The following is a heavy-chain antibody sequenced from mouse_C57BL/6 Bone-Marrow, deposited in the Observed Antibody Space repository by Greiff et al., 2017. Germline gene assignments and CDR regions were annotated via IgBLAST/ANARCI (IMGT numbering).Heavy chain of an antibody. V-gene: IGHV1-15*01. D-gene: IGHD1-1*01. Sequence: QVQLQQSGAELVRPGASVTLSCKASGYTFTDYELHWVKQTPVHGLEWIGAIDPETGGTAYNQKFKGKAILTADKSSSSAYMALRSLTSEDSGVYYCTGWYSSSLAWFAYWGQGTLVTVSA. CDR3: TGWYSSSLAWFAY. J-gene: IGHJ3*01. CDR2: IDPETGGT. CDR1: GYTFTDYE.